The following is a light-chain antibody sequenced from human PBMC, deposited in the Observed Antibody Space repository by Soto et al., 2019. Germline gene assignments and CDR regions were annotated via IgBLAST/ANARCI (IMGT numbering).Light chain of an antibody. J-gene: IGKJ4*01. Sequence: DIQMTQSPSSVSASVGDRVTITCWASQGITNWLAWYQQKPGKAPKLLIYAASGLPSGVPSRFSGSGSGTDFTLTISSLQPEDFATYYCQQANSFPLTFGGGTRWIS. CDR3: QQANSFPLT. V-gene: IGKV1-12*01. CDR2: AAS. CDR1: QGITNW.